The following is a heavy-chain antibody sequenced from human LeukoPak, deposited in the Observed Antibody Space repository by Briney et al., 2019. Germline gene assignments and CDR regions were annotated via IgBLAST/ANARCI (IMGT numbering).Heavy chain of an antibody. V-gene: IGHV3-21*04. D-gene: IGHD1-20*01. CDR1: GFTFSSYS. Sequence: PGGSLRLSCAASGFTFSSYSMNWVRQAPGKGLEWVSSISSSSGYIYYADSVKGRFTISRDNAKNSLYLQMNSLRAEDKAVYYCTRYNSDGGCFDPWGQGTLVTVSS. CDR3: TRYNSDGGCFDP. J-gene: IGHJ5*02. CDR2: ISSSSGYI.